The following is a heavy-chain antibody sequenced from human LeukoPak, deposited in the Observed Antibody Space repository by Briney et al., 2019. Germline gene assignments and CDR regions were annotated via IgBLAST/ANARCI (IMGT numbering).Heavy chain of an antibody. Sequence: GSLRLSCAASGLTFSSYSMNWVRQAPGKGLEWVSSISSSSSYIYYADSVKGRFTISRDNAKNSLYLQMNSLRAEDTAVYYCARDSYGDYGPYYFDYWGQGTLVTVSS. J-gene: IGHJ4*02. CDR1: GLTFSSYS. V-gene: IGHV3-21*01. CDR3: ARDSYGDYGPYYFDY. D-gene: IGHD4-17*01. CDR2: ISSSSSYI.